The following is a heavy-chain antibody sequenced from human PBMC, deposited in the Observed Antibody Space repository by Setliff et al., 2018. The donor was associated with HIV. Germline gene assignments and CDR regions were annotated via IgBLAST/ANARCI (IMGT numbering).Heavy chain of an antibody. J-gene: IGHJ3*02. CDR3: ILLGMHGALNI. CDR2: IRHKAYGGTA. D-gene: IGHD7-27*01. Sequence: QTLSLSCTTSGFTFGVYAMTWVRQAPGKGLEWVGFIRHKAYGGTAEYDASVKGRFTIPRDDSKNTLYLQMDSLSTEDTAVYYCILLGMHGALNIWGQGTMVTVSS. CDR1: GFTFGVYA. V-gene: IGHV3-49*04.